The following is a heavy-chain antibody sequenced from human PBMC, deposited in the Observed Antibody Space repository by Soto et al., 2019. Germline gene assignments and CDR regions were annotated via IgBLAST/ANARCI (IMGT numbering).Heavy chain of an antibody. D-gene: IGHD6-6*01. Sequence: QITLKESGPTLVKPTQTLTLTCTFSGFSLSTSGVGVGWIRQPPGKALEWLALIYWDDDKRYSPSLKSRLTIPNDTSKNQLVLTMTNMDPVDTATYYCAHISYSSSSHAFDIWGQGTLVTVSS. CDR1: GFSLSTSGVG. V-gene: IGHV2-5*02. CDR3: AHISYSSSSHAFDI. J-gene: IGHJ3*02. CDR2: IYWDDDK.